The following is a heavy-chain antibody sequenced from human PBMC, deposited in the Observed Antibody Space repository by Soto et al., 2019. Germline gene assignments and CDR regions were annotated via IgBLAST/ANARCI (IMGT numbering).Heavy chain of an antibody. J-gene: IGHJ4*02. Sequence: QVQLVESGGGLVKPGGSLRLSCAASGFTFSDYYMSWIRQAPGKGLEWVSYISSSSSYTNYADSVKGRFTISRDNAKNSLYLQMNSLRAEDTAVYYCARTVYYYDSSGYLYCFDYWGQGTLVTVSS. V-gene: IGHV3-11*06. D-gene: IGHD3-22*01. CDR2: ISSSSSYT. CDR1: GFTFSDYY. CDR3: ARTVYYYDSSGYLYCFDY.